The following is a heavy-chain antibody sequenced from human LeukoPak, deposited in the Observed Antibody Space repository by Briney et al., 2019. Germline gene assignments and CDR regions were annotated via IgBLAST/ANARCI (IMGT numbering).Heavy chain of an antibody. Sequence: GASVKVSCKASGYTFTSYGISWVRQAPGQGLEWMGWISAYNGNTNYAQKLQGRVTMTTDTSTSTAYMELRSLRSDDTAVYYCARVGYYDSSGYPIGDYWGQGTLVTVSS. CDR1: GYTFTSYG. CDR2: ISAYNGNT. CDR3: ARVGYYDSSGYPIGDY. V-gene: IGHV1-18*01. J-gene: IGHJ4*02. D-gene: IGHD3-22*01.